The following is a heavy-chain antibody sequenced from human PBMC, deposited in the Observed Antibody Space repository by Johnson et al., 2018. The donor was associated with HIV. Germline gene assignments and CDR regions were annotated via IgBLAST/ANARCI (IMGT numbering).Heavy chain of an antibody. Sequence: VQLVESGGGLIQPGGSLRLSCAASGFTVTSNYLTWVRQAPGKVLEWVSVLYSGGSTYYADSVKGRFTISRDNSKNTLYLQMNSLRAEDTAVYYCARQQLWPRNDAFDIWGQGTMVTVSS. CDR1: GFTVTSNY. D-gene: IGHD5-18*01. J-gene: IGHJ3*02. V-gene: IGHV3-53*01. CDR2: LYSGGST. CDR3: ARQQLWPRNDAFDI.